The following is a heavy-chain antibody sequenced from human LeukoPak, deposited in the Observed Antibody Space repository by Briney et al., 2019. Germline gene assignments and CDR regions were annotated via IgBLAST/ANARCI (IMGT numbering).Heavy chain of an antibody. CDR2: IYHSGST. V-gene: IGHV4-59*01. J-gene: IGHJ4*02. CDR3: ARGGGYASPIGY. Sequence: SETLSLTCTLSGGSISTYYWSWIRQPPGKGLGWIGYIYHSGSTNYNPSLKSRVTISVDTSRNQFSLKLSSVTAADTAVYYCARGGGYASPIGYWGQGALVTVSS. D-gene: IGHD5-12*01. CDR1: GGSISTYY.